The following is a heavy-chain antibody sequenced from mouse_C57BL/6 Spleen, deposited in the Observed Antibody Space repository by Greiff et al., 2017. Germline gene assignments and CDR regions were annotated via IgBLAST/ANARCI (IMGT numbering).Heavy chain of an antibody. V-gene: IGHV5-4*03. J-gene: IGHJ2*01. Sequence: EVKLVESGGGLVKPGGSLKLSCAASGFTFSSYAMSWVRQTPEKRLEWVATISDGGSFTYYPDNVKGRFTISRDNAKNNLYLQMSHLKSEDTAMYYCARAGVITTAYFDYWGQGTTLTVSS. CDR2: ISDGGSFT. D-gene: IGHD1-1*01. CDR1: GFTFSSYA. CDR3: ARAGVITTAYFDY.